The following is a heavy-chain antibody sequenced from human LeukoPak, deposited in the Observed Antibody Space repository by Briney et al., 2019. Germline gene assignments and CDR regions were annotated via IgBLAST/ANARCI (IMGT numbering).Heavy chain of an antibody. Sequence: TGGSLRLSCAASGFTVSSNYMSRVRQAPGKGLEWVSVIYSGGSTYYADSVKGRFTISRDNSKNTLYLQMNSLRAEDTAVYYCARDLRYGGNTFDYWGQGTLVTVSS. D-gene: IGHD4-23*01. V-gene: IGHV3-53*01. CDR1: GFTVSSNY. J-gene: IGHJ4*02. CDR3: ARDLRYGGNTFDY. CDR2: IYSGGST.